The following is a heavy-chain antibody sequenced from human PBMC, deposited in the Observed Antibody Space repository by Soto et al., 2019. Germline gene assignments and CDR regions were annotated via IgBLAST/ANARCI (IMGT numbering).Heavy chain of an antibody. J-gene: IGHJ4*02. CDR2: LYGSGGGI. CDR3: AKDRQPDGFWPFDH. CDR1: GFTFSTYA. V-gene: IGHV3-23*04. D-gene: IGHD3-3*01. Sequence: EVQLVESGGGLVQPGGSLRLSCVASGFTFSTYAMSWVRQAPSQGLEWLCGLYGSGGGISYADSVKGRFTISRDNSRNTLYLQMNSLRSDDTAIYYCAKDRQPDGFWPFDHWGRGTQIIVSS.